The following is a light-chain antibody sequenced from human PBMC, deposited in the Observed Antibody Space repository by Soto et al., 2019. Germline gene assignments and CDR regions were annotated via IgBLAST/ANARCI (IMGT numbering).Light chain of an antibody. CDR2: EVS. Sequence: QSVLTQPASVSGSPGQSITISCTGSSSDIGAYNFVSWYQQYPGKAPKLILFEVSTRPSGVSNRFSGSKTGNTASLTISGLQTEDEADYYCSSYSNTNSLLYVFGSGTKLTVL. J-gene: IGLJ1*01. V-gene: IGLV2-14*03. CDR1: SSDIGAYNF. CDR3: SSYSNTNSLLYV.